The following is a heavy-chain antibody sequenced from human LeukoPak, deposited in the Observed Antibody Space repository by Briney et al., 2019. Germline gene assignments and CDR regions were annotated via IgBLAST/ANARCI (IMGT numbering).Heavy chain of an antibody. CDR2: IYYSGST. J-gene: IGHJ2*01. Sequence: PSETLSLTCTVSGGSISSYYWSWIRQPPGKGLEWIGYIYYSGSTNYNPSLKSRVTISVDTSKNQFSLNLSSVSAADTAVYYCARHEHSSSWSPPEYVDLWGRGTLVTVSS. CDR3: ARHEHSSSWSPPEYVDL. CDR1: GGSISSYY. D-gene: IGHD6-13*01. V-gene: IGHV4-59*08.